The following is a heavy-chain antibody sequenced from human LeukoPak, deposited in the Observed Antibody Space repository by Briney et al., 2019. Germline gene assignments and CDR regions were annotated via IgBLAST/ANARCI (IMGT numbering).Heavy chain of an antibody. CDR2: IGRGIT. CDR3: ARDAPAGEKPEYFFDY. CDR1: GFTFSSYS. V-gene: IGHV3-48*04. Sequence: GGSLRLSCAASGFTFSSYSMNWVRQAPGKGLEWVSHIGRGITYADSVKGRFTISRDNTKNSVYLQMNSLRAEDTAVYYCARDAPAGEKPEYFFDYWGQGTLVTVSS. J-gene: IGHJ4*02.